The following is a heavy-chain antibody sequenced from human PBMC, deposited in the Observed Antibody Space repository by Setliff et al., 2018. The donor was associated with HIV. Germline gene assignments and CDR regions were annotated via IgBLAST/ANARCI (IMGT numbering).Heavy chain of an antibody. CDR3: ARDRALRSYFDP. J-gene: IGHJ5*02. V-gene: IGHV4-31*03. D-gene: IGHD3-10*01. Sequence: SETLSLTCTLSGDSVTTPYYWNWIRQHPGKGLEWIGFIYSSGTTSYNPSLKSRVAISLDPSKNQFSLKLSSVTAADTAVYYCARDRALRSYFDPWGPGTLVTVSS. CDR2: IYSSGTT. CDR1: GDSVTTPYY.